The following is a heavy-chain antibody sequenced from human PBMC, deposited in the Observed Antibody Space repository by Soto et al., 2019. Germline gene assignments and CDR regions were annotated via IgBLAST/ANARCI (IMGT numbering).Heavy chain of an antibody. V-gene: IGHV1-18*01. D-gene: IGHD1-1*01. J-gene: IGHJ5*02. CDR1: GYTFTSYG. CDR3: ARAARDWNDLETKILWVDP. CDR2: ISAYNGNT. Sequence: QVQLVQSGAEVKKPGASVKVSCKASGYTFTSYGISWVRQAPGQGLEWMGWISAYNGNTNYAQKLQGRVTMTTDTSTSTAYMELRSLRSDDTAVYYCARAARDWNDLETKILWVDPWGQGTLVTVSS.